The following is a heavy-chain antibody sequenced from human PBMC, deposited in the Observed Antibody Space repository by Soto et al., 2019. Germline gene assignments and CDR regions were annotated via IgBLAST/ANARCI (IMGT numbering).Heavy chain of an antibody. CDR3: ARVGHITNYGMAV. CDR2: IIPFVGTS. D-gene: IGHD1-26*01. CDR1: GGTFSSYP. J-gene: IGHJ6*02. Sequence: QVQLVQSGAEVKKPGSSVKVSCGASGGTFSSYPINWVRQAPGQGLEWIGGIIPFVGTSNYEQKFQGRVTITADESTSTAYMELPSLRSENTSVYYCARVGHITNYGMAVWGQVTTVTVSS. V-gene: IGHV1-69*01.